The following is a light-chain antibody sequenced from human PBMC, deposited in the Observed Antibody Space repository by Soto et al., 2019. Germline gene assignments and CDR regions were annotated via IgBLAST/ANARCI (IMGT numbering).Light chain of an antibody. J-gene: IGLJ1*01. V-gene: IGLV1-40*01. Sequence: QSVLTQPPSVSGAPGQRVTISCTGSSSNIGASYDVNWYQQDPGTAPKLLIYGNSNRPSGVPDRFSGSKSGTSASLAITGLQAEDEADYYCQSYDNSLSGYVFGTGTKVTVL. CDR1: SSNIGASYD. CDR3: QSYDNSLSGYV. CDR2: GNS.